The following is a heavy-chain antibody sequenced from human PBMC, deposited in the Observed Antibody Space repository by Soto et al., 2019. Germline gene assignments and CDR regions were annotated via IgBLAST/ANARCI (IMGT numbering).Heavy chain of an antibody. CDR3: ARDRGN. CDR1: GGSFSGYY. J-gene: IGHJ4*01. CDR2: INHSGST. Sequence: QVQLQQWGAGLLKPSETLSLTCAVYGGSFSGYYWSCIRQPPGKGLELIGDINHSGSTNYNTSLKSRVTISVDTSKNQFSLKLSSVTAADTAVYYCARDRGNWGHGTLVTVSS. V-gene: IGHV4-34*01.